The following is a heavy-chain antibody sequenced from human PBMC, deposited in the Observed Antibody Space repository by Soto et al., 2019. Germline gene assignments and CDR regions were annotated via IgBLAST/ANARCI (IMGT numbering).Heavy chain of an antibody. Sequence: HGESLKISCKGSGYRFTSFWIGWVGQMPGKGLEWLGIIYPGDADIRYTPSFQGQVTMSADKSISTAYLQWSSLKASDTAIYYCARGIEMARIGWFDPWGQGTLVTVSS. V-gene: IGHV5-51*01. CDR1: GYRFTSFW. CDR3: ARGIEMARIGWFDP. CDR2: IYPGDADI. D-gene: IGHD5-12*01. J-gene: IGHJ5*02.